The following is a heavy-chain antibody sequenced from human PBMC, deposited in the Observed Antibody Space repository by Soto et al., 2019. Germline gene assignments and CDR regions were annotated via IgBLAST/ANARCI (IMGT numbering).Heavy chain of an antibody. J-gene: IGHJ4*02. Sequence: LETLSLTCSVSGDSINSDKYYWGWIRQPPGKDLEWIGSIYYRGNAYYNPSLQTRVTISLDKSKSQFSLKLNSVTAADSAVYFCARLEGLATISYYFDFWGPGALVTGSS. CDR3: ARLEGLATISYYFDF. D-gene: IGHD3-9*01. CDR2: IYYRGNA. CDR1: GDSINSDKYY. V-gene: IGHV4-39*01.